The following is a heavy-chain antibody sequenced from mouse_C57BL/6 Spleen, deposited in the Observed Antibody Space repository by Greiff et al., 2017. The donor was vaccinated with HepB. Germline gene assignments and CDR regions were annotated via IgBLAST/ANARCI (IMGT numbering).Heavy chain of an antibody. D-gene: IGHD6-1*01. CDR2: LYPGDGDT. Sequence: VQLQQSGPELVKPGASVKLSCKASGYAFSSSWMNWVKQRPGQGLEWIGRLYPGDGDTNYNGKFKGKATLTADKSSSTAYMQLSSRTSEDSAVYFCARTSYWGQGTTLTVSS. CDR1: GYAFSSSW. V-gene: IGHV1-82*01. CDR3: ARTSY. J-gene: IGHJ2*01.